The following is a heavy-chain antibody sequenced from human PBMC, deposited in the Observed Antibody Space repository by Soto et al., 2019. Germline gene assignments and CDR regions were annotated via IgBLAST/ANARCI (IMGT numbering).Heavy chain of an antibody. CDR1: GFTFSSYA. V-gene: IGHV3-23*01. D-gene: IGHD1-1*01. CDR2: ISGSGDST. Sequence: GGSLRLSCAVSGFTFSSYAMSWVRQAPGKGLEWVSAISGSGDSTYHADSVKGRFTISRDNPKNTLYLQMNSLRADDTALYYCAKDQGNWYFYGMDVWGQGTTVTVSS. CDR3: AKDQGNWYFYGMDV. J-gene: IGHJ6*02.